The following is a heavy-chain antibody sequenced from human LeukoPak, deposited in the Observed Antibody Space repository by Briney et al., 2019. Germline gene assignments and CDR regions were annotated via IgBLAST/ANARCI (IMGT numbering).Heavy chain of an antibody. D-gene: IGHD2-2*01. J-gene: IGHJ3*02. CDR2: IRYGGSNK. Sequence: GGSLRLSCAASGFTFSSYGMHWVRQAPGKGLEWVGFIRYGGSNKYYADSVKGRFTIFRDHSKNSLYQQMNSLRAQDTAVYDRAKLEVPAATVGGDAFDIWGEGTMVSVSS. CDR3: AKLEVPAATVGGDAFDI. CDR1: GFTFSSYG. V-gene: IGHV3-30*02.